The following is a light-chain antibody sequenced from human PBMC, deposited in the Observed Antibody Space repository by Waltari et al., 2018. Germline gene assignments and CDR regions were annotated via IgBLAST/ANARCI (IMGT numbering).Light chain of an antibody. CDR3: QQGYDFPCT. CDR1: RDIANN. Sequence: DIQMTQSPSSLSASIGDTVTITCRASRDIANNLNWYQQQSGKAPKFLIYRASSLQSGVPSRFSGSGSGTDFSLTISSLQPEDFATYYCQQGYDFPCTFGRGTKVEIK. V-gene: IGKV1-16*01. CDR2: RAS. J-gene: IGKJ4*01.